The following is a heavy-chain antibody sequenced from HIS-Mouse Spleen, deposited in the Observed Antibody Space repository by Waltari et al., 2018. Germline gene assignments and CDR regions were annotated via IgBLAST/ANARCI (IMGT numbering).Heavy chain of an antibody. D-gene: IGHD6-13*01. Sequence: QLQLQESGPGLVKPSETLSLTCTVSGGSISSSSYYWGWIRQPPGKGLEWMGSIYCRGGTYYNPSLKSRVTISVDTSKNQFSLKLSSVTAADTAVYYCAREIPYSSSWYDWYFDLWGRGTLVTVSS. CDR2: IYCRGGT. CDR3: AREIPYSSSWYDWYFDL. CDR1: GGSISSSSYY. V-gene: IGHV4-39*07. J-gene: IGHJ2*01.